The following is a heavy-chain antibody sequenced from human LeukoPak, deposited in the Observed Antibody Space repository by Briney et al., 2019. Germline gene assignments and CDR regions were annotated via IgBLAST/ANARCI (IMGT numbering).Heavy chain of an antibody. D-gene: IGHD5-12*01. CDR1: GFTFSSYG. CDR2: IWYDGSNK. J-gene: IGHJ6*02. V-gene: IGHV3-33*01. CDR3: ARDQRVYSGYDSPRYYYYGMDV. Sequence: GRSLRLSCATSGFTFSSYGMHWVRQAPGKGLEWVAVIWYDGSNKYYADSVKGRFTISRDNSKNTLYLQMNSLRAEDTAVYYCARDQRVYSGYDSPRYYYYGMDVWGQGTTVTVSS.